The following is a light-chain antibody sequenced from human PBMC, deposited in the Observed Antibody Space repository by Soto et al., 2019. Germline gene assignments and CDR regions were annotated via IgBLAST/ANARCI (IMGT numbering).Light chain of an antibody. Sequence: QPVLTQSPSASASLGASVKLTCTLSSGHSSHAIAWHQQQPEKGPRCLMKVNSDGSHSKGDGIPDRFSGSSSGAERYLTISSLQSEDEADYYCQTWVTGIHVFGTGTKVTVL. J-gene: IGLJ1*01. V-gene: IGLV4-69*01. CDR2: VNSDGSH. CDR3: QTWVTGIHV. CDR1: SGHSSHA.